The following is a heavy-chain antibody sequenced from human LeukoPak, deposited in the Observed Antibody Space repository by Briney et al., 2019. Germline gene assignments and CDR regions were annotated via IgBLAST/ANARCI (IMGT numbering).Heavy chain of an antibody. Sequence: PSETLSLTCTVSGDSISSGNYWGWIRQPPGKGLEWIGSIFHTGSTYFNLSLKSRVTISVDTSKNQFSLRLSSVTAADTAVYYCARDTLVVPAANWFDPWGQGTLVTVSS. V-gene: IGHV4-38-2*02. D-gene: IGHD2-2*01. CDR2: IFHTGST. CDR1: GDSISSGNY. CDR3: ARDTLVVPAANWFDP. J-gene: IGHJ5*02.